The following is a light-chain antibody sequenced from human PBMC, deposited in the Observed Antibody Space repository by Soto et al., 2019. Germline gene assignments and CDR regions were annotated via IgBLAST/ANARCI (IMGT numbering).Light chain of an antibody. V-gene: IGKV3-15*01. CDR2: GAS. CDR1: QSVSSN. Sequence: EIVITQSPATLSVSPGERATLSCRASQSVSSNLAWYQQKPGQAPRLLIYGASTRETGIPARFSASGSGTEFTLSISSLEPEDFAVYYCQHRYNWTLTFGGGTKVDIK. CDR3: QHRYNWTLT. J-gene: IGKJ4*01.